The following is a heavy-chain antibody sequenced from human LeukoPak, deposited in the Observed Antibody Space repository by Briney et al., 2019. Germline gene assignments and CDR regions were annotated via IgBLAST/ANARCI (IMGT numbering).Heavy chain of an antibody. CDR2: IYYSGST. CDR3: ARGPMTTVTTFRFDY. J-gene: IGHJ4*02. CDR1: GGSISSYY. D-gene: IGHD4-17*01. Sequence: SETLSLTCTVAGGSISSYYWSWIRQPPGKGLEWIGYIYYSGSTNYNPSLKGRVTISLDTSKNHLSLTLSSVTAADTAVFFCARGPMTTVTTFRFDYWGQGTLVTVSS. V-gene: IGHV4-59*01.